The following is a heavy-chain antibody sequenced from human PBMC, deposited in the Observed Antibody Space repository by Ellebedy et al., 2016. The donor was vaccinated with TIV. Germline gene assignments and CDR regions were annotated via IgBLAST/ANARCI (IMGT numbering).Heavy chain of an antibody. CDR2: INPSGGST. CDR3: ATCSGGSCHADSYYFDY. V-gene: IGHV1-46*01. D-gene: IGHD2-15*01. J-gene: IGHJ4*02. Sequence: AASVKVSCKASGYTFTSYYMHWVRQAPGQGLEWMGIINPSGGSTSYAQKFQGRVTMTRDTSTSTVYMELSSLRSEDTAVYYCATCSGGSCHADSYYFDYWGQGTLVTVSS. CDR1: GYTFTSYY.